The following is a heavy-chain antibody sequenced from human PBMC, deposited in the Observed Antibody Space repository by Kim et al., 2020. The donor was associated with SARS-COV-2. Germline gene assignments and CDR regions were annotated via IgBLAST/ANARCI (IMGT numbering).Heavy chain of an antibody. J-gene: IGHJ6*02. V-gene: IGHV3-53*04. CDR2: IYSGGST. CDR3: ARDHYDSSGYYYYGMDV. CDR1: GFTVSSNY. D-gene: IGHD3-22*01. Sequence: GGSLRLSCAASGFTVSSNYMSWVRQAPGKGLVWFSVIYSGGSTFYSDSVKGRFTISRHNSKNTLYLQVNSLGAEDTAVYYCARDHYDSSGYYYYGMDVWGQGTTVTVSS.